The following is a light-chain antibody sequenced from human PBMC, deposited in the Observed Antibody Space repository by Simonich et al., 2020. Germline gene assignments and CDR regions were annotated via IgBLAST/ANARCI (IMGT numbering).Light chain of an antibody. CDR3: GADHGSGSNFVV. V-gene: IGLV9-49*01. J-gene: IGLJ2*01. CDR1: SGYSNYK. Sequence: QPVLTQPPSASASLGASVTLTCTLSSGYSNYKVDWYQQRPGKGPRFVMRVGTGGIVGSKGGGIPDRFSVVGSGLNRYLTIKNIQEEDESDYHCGADHGSGSNFVVFGGGTKLTVL. CDR2: VGTGGIVG.